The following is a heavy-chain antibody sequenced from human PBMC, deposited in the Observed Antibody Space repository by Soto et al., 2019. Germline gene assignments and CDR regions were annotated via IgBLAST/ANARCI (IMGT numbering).Heavy chain of an antibody. V-gene: IGHV3-74*01. CDR3: ARRSGSSGWKTNFDY. CDR1: GFTFSSYW. D-gene: IGHD6-19*01. CDR2: INSDGSST. J-gene: IGHJ4*02. Sequence: EVQLVESGGGLVQPGGSLRLSCAASGFTFSSYWMHWVRQAPWKGLVWVSRINSDGSSTSYADSVKGRFTISRDNAKNTLYLQMNSLRAEDTAVYYCARRSGSSGWKTNFDYWGQGTLVTVSS.